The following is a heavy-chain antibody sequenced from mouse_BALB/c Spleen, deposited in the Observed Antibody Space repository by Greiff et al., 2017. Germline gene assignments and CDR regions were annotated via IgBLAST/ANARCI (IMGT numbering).Heavy chain of an antibody. V-gene: IGHV14-3*02. CDR3: ARSDYGYDGGYYFDY. D-gene: IGHD2-2*01. CDR1: GFNIKDTY. CDR2: IDPANGNT. J-gene: IGHJ2*01. Sequence: EVKLMESGAELVKPGASVKLSCTASGFNIKDTYMHWVKQRPEQGLEWIGRIDPANGNTKYDPKFQGKATITADTSSNTAYLQLSSLTSEDTAVYYCARSDYGYDGGYYFDYWGQGTTLTVSS.